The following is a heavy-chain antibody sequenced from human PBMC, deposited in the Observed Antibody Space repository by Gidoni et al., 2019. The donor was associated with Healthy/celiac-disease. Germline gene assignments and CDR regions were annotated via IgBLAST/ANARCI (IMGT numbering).Heavy chain of an antibody. Sequence: EVQLVASGGGLVQPGGSLRLSCAPSGFTVSSNYMSWVRQAPGKGLEWVSVIYSGGSTYYADSVKGRFTISRDNSKNTLYLQMNSLRAEDTAVYYCARVSPVMYYFDYWGQGTLVTVSS. CDR3: ARVSPVMYYFDY. V-gene: IGHV3-66*02. CDR1: GFTVSSNY. CDR2: IYSGGST. J-gene: IGHJ4*02. D-gene: IGHD2-21*01.